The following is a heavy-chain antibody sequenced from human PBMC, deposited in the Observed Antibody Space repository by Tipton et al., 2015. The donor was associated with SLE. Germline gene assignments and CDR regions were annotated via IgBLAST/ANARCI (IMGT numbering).Heavy chain of an antibody. Sequence: TLSLTCTVSGGSISSHYWSWIRQPPGKGLEWIGYIYYSGGTNYNPSLKSRVTISVDTSKNQFSLKLSSVTAADTAVYYCARRWAGSGPHYGMDVWGQGTTVTVSS. CDR1: GGSISSHY. D-gene: IGHD3-10*01. J-gene: IGHJ6*02. CDR2: IYYSGGT. V-gene: IGHV4-59*11. CDR3: ARRWAGSGPHYGMDV.